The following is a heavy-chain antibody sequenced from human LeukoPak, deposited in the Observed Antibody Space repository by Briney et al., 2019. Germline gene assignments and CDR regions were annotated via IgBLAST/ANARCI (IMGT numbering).Heavy chain of an antibody. CDR2: INANSGGT. V-gene: IGHV1-2*02. Sequence: GASVKVSCKASGYTFTGYHMHWVRQAPGQGREWMGWINANSGGTNYAQKFQGRVTMTRDTSISTAYMELNRLRSDDTAVYYCAKSGAWYLERYPVNDWGQGTLVTVSS. CDR3: AKSGAWYLERYPVND. CDR1: GYTFTGYH. D-gene: IGHD6-13*01. J-gene: IGHJ4*02.